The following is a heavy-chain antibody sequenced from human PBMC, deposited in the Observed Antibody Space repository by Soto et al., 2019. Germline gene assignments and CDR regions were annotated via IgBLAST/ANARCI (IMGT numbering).Heavy chain of an antibody. CDR1: GGTFSSYT. Sequence: QVQLVQSGAEVKKPGSSVKVSCKASGGTFSSYTISWVRQAPGQGLEWMGRIIPILGIANYAQKFQGRVTITADKSTSTSHMKLSSLRSEDTAVHYCARDRTVVAPDYYYYYFMDVWGKGTTVTVSS. V-gene: IGHV1-69*08. CDR3: ARDRTVVAPDYYYYYFMDV. D-gene: IGHD2-2*01. J-gene: IGHJ6*03. CDR2: IIPILGIA.